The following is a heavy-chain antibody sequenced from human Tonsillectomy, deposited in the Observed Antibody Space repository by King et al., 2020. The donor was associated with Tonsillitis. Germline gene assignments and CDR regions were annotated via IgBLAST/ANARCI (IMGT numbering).Heavy chain of an antibody. CDR3: AKDGICLSDWYFDL. V-gene: IGHV3-30*18. CDR1: GFTFGNYG. D-gene: IGHD3-16*01. J-gene: IGHJ2*01. Sequence: QLVQSGGGVVQPGPSLRLSCAASGFTFGNYGMHWVRQAPGKGLEWVALIAYDASYENYADSVKGRFTISRDNSKNTLYLEMNRLRVEDTAVYYCAKDGICLSDWYFDLWGRGTLVTVSS. CDR2: IAYDASYE.